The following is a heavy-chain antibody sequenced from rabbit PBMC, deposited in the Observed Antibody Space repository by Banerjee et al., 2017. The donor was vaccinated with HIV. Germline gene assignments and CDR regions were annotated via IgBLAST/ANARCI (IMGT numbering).Heavy chain of an antibody. Sequence: QEQLEESGGDLVKPEGSLTLTCTTSGFDFSSYRIGWVRQAPGEGLEWIACINTNSGNAVYASWAKGRFTISKTSSTTVTLQMTSLTAADTATYFCAREEYVGYGYANLWGQGTLVTVS. D-gene: IGHD6-1*01. CDR3: AREEYVGYGYANL. V-gene: IGHV1S45*01. CDR2: INTNSGNA. J-gene: IGHJ4*01. CDR1: GFDFSSYR.